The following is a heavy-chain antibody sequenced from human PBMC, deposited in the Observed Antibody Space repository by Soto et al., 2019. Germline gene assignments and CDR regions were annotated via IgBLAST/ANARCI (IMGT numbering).Heavy chain of an antibody. Sequence: GGSLRLSCAASGFTFSSYAISLVRQARGKGLEWVSTISDSGGRTYYAASVKGHFTISRDNSKNTLYLLMNSLSAEDTALYYCAKFHGSGTYYNFPDYWGQGTLVTVSS. CDR3: AKFHGSGTYYNFPDY. J-gene: IGHJ4*02. D-gene: IGHD3-10*01. V-gene: IGHV3-23*01. CDR1: GFTFSSYA. CDR2: ISDSGGRT.